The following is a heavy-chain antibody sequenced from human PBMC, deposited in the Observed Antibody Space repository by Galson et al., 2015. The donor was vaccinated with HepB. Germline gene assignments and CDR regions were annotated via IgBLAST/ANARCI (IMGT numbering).Heavy chain of an antibody. J-gene: IGHJ4*02. Sequence: SLRLSCAASGFSFSNAGMSWVRQAPGKGPEWVGRIRSKTDGGTIDYAAPVKGRFIISRDDSKKTVYLQMNSLKTEDTAVYYCTGQVTRDYWGQGNLVTVSS. CDR3: TGQVTRDY. CDR2: IRSKTDGGTI. D-gene: IGHD4-17*01. CDR1: GFSFSNAG. V-gene: IGHV3-15*01.